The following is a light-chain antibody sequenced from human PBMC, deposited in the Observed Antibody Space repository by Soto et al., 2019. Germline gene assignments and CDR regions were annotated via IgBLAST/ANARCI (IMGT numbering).Light chain of an antibody. V-gene: IGKV3-15*01. CDR1: QSVSSN. Sequence: EIVMTQSPATLSVSPGERATLSCRASQSVSSNLAWYQQKPGQAPRLLICGASTRATGIPARFSGSGSGTEFTLTISSLQSEDFAVYYCQQYNNWPLAFGQGTKVEIK. J-gene: IGKJ1*01. CDR3: QQYNNWPLA. CDR2: GAS.